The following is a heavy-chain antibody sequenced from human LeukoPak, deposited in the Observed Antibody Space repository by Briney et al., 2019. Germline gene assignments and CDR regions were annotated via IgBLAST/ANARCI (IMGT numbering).Heavy chain of an antibody. CDR1: GFNVSVNY. CDR2: IYSTAIT. J-gene: IGHJ4*02. Sequence: GGSLRLSCAASGFNVSVNYMSWVRQAPGKGLEWLSVIYSTAITAYADSVKGRFTISRDNSKNTLALQMNSLRVEDTAVYYCARAPHALWFGGGAFVYWRQEPLLTVSS. V-gene: IGHV3-53*01. CDR3: ARAPHALWFGGGAFVY. D-gene: IGHD3-10*01.